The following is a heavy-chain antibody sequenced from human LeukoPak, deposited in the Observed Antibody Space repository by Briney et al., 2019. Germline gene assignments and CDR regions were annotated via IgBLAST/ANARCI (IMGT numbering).Heavy chain of an antibody. CDR3: ARDQHFRVYDSSIYYPY. D-gene: IGHD3-22*01. CDR2: IYYSGST. CDR1: GGSINSNSYY. V-gene: IGHV4-39*02. J-gene: IGHJ4*02. Sequence: SETLSLTCTVSGGSINSNSYYWGWIRQPPGKGLEWTGSIYYSGSTYYNPSLKSRVTISVDTSKNQFSLKLSSVTAADTAVYYCARDQHFRVYDSSIYYPYWGQGTLVTVSS.